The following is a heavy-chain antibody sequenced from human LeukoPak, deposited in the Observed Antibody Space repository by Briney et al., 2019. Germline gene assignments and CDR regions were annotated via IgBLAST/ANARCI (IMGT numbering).Heavy chain of an antibody. V-gene: IGHV3-30-3*01. CDR1: GFTFSSYA. CDR2: ISYDGSNK. CDR3: ARAHDVLRYFDWFGYYGMDV. J-gene: IGHJ6*02. D-gene: IGHD3-9*01. Sequence: PGGSLRLSCAASGFTFSSYAMHWVRQAPGKGLEWVAVISYDGSNKYYADPLKGRFTISRDNSKNTLYLQMNSLRAEDTAVYYCARAHDVLRYFDWFGYYGMDVWGQGTTVTVSS.